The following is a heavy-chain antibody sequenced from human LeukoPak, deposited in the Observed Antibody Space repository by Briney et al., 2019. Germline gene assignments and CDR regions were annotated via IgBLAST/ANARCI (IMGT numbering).Heavy chain of an antibody. CDR2: IKYDGSEK. J-gene: IGHJ4*02. CDR1: KFTFRNYW. D-gene: IGHD1-20*01. V-gene: IGHV3-7*04. Sequence: PGGSLRLSCAASKFTFRNYWMTWVRQAPGKGLEWVANIKYDGSEKYYLDSVKGRFTVSRDNAKNSLYLQMNSLRVEDTGVYYCVRDDGGDNNWRSIDYWGQRTLVTVSS. CDR3: VRDDGGDNNWRSIDY.